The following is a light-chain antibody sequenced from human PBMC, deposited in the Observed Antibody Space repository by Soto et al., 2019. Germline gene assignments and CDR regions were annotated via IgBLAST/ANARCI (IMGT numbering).Light chain of an antibody. V-gene: IGLV1-40*01. CDR3: HSHDTKLDSVV. Sequence: QSVLTQPTSVSGAPGQTVTISCTGSSSNIGANYDVNWYQQLPGTAPKVLIYGNTDRPSGVPDRFSASKSGTSASLAITGVQAEDEADYYCHSHDTKLDSVVFGGGTKLTVL. J-gene: IGLJ2*01. CDR1: SSNIGANYD. CDR2: GNT.